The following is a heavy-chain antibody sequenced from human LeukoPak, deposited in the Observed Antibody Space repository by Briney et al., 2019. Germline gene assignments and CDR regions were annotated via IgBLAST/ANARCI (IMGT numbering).Heavy chain of an antibody. CDR3: AREGVVVITEYYFDY. CDR2: ISSSSSTI. Sequence: GGSLRLSCAASGFTFSSYSMNWVRQAPGQGLEWVSYISSSSSTIYYADSVKGRFTIARDNAKNSLYLQMNSRRAEDTAVYYCAREGVVVITEYYFDYWGQGTLVTVSS. D-gene: IGHD3-22*01. J-gene: IGHJ4*02. CDR1: GFTFSSYS. V-gene: IGHV3-48*04.